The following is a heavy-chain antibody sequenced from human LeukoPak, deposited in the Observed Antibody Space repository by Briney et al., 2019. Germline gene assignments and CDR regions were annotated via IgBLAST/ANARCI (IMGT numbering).Heavy chain of an antibody. J-gene: IGHJ4*02. Sequence: GGSLRLSCAASGFTFSSYGMHWVRQAPGKGPEWVAFIRYDGSNKYYADSMKGRFTISRDNSKNTLYLQMNSLRAEDTAVYYCAKRPSYGSIAAAGTVGGQGTLVTVSS. CDR3: AKRPSYGSIAAAGTV. V-gene: IGHV3-30*02. CDR1: GFTFSSYG. D-gene: IGHD6-13*01. CDR2: IRYDGSNK.